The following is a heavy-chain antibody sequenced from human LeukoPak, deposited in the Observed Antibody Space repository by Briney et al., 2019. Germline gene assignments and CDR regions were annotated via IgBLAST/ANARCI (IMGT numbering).Heavy chain of an antibody. J-gene: IGHJ4*02. CDR3: ARGSYYDSSGYSY. V-gene: IGHV1-2*02. D-gene: IGHD3-22*01. CDR1: GYTFTGYY. CDR2: INPNSGGT. Sequence: ASVKVSCKASGYTFTGYYMHWVRQAPGQGLEWMGWINPNSGGTNYAQKFQGRVTMTRDASISTAYMELSRLRSDDTAVYYCARGSYYDSSGYSYWGQGTLVTVSS.